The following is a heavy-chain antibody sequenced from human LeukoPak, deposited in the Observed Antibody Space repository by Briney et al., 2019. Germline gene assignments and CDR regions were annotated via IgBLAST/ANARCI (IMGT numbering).Heavy chain of an antibody. V-gene: IGHV4-34*01. CDR3: ARDPPTFDAFDI. D-gene: IGHD3-16*01. CDR1: GGSFSGYY. J-gene: IGHJ3*02. Sequence: PSETLSLTCAVYGGSFSGYYWSWIRQPPGKGLEWIGEINHSGSTNYNPSLKSRVTISVDTSKNRFSLELSSVTAADTAVYYCARDPPTFDAFDIWGQGTMVTVSS. CDR2: INHSGST.